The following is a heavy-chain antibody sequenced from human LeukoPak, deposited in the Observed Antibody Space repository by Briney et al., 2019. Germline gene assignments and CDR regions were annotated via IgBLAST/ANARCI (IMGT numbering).Heavy chain of an antibody. CDR3: ASEDLAVAGNFYY. V-gene: IGHV4-4*07. CDR2: IYTSGST. D-gene: IGHD6-19*01. Sequence: SETLSLTCTVSGGSISSCYWSWIRQPAGKGLEWIGRIYTSGSTNYNPSLKSRVTMSVDTSKNQFSLKLSSVTAADTAVYYCASEDLAVAGNFYYWGQGALVTVSS. CDR1: GGSISSCY. J-gene: IGHJ4*02.